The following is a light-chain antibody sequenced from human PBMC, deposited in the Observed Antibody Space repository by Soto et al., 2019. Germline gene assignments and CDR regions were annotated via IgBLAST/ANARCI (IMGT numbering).Light chain of an antibody. V-gene: IGKV1-5*03. J-gene: IGKJ1*01. Sequence: DIQMTQSPSTLSASVGERVTITCRASQSISSRLAWYQQKPGKAPQLLIYKASSLESGVPSRFSGSGSGTEIPLTSSSLQHDDFATYYCQHYNSLWTFGQGTKVEIK. CDR1: QSISSR. CDR2: KAS. CDR3: QHYNSLWT.